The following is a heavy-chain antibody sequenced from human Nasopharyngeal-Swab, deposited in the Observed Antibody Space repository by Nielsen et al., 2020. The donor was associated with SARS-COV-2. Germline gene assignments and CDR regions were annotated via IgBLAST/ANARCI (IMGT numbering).Heavy chain of an antibody. CDR2: IYYSGST. Sequence: SETLSLTCTVSGGSISSSSYYWGWIRQPPGKGLEWIGYIYYSGSTNYNPSLKSRVTISVDTSKNQFSLKLSSVTAADTAAYYCARVDELVHFDYWGQGTLVTVSS. J-gene: IGHJ4*02. D-gene: IGHD6-13*01. CDR3: ARVDELVHFDY. V-gene: IGHV4-61*05. CDR1: GGSISSSSYY.